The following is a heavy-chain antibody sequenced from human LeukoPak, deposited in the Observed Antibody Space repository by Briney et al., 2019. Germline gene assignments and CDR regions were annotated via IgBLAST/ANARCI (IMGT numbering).Heavy chain of an antibody. V-gene: IGHV1-46*01. CDR3: ARDVKYYDSSGYPSYFDY. CDR2: INPSGGST. D-gene: IGHD3-22*01. Sequence: ASVKVSCKASGYTFTSYYMHWVRQAPGQGLEWMGIINPSGGSTSYAQKFQGRVTMTRDMSTSTVYMELSSLRSEDTAVYYCARDVKYYDSSGYPSYFDYWGQGALVTVSS. CDR1: GYTFTSYY. J-gene: IGHJ4*02.